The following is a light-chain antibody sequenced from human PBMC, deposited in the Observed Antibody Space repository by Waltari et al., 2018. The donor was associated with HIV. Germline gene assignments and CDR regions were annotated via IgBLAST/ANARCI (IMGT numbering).Light chain of an antibody. CDR1: VLPKHY. J-gene: IGLJ3*02. Sequence: SYELPQPPSVSVSPGQTARITCSGDVLPKHYSSWYQQKPGQAPVLVIYKDSERPSGIPERFSGSSSGTTVTLTISGVQAEDEADYYCQSADSSGTYRVFGGGTKLTVL. CDR2: KDS. CDR3: QSADSSGTYRV. V-gene: IGLV3-25*03.